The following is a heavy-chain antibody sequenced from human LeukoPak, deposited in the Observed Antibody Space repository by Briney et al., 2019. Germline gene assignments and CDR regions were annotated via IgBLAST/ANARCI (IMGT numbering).Heavy chain of an antibody. D-gene: IGHD4-11*01. J-gene: IGHJ4*02. CDR1: GFTFSSYG. Sequence: GGSLRLSCAASGFTFSSYGMHWVRQAPGKGLEWVAFICYDGSNKYYAGSVKGRFTISRDNPKNTLHRQMNSLTAEDTAVYYCSRDRLTVTTILVYFDYWGQGTLVTVAS. CDR3: SRDRLTVTTILVYFDY. CDR2: ICYDGSNK. V-gene: IGHV3-30*02.